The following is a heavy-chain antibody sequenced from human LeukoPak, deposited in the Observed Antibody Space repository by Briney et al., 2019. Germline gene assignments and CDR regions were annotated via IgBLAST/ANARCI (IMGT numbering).Heavy chain of an antibody. J-gene: IGHJ6*03. V-gene: IGHV1-69*05. CDR2: IIPIFGTA. Sequence: WASLKVSCKPSGGTFRSYAISWVRPAPGQGLEWMGGIIPIFGTANYAQKFQGRVTITTDESTSTAYMELSSLRSEDTAVYYCASAGQSPYYYYYYYMDVWGKGTTVTVSS. CDR1: GGTFRSYA. CDR3: ASAGQSPYYYYYYYMDV.